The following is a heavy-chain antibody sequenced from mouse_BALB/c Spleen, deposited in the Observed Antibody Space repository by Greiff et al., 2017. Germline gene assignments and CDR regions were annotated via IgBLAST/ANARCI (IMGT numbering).Heavy chain of an antibody. CDR2: IYPGDGDT. J-gene: IGHJ3*01. CDR3: ARSGDFYYGNCPFAY. V-gene: IGHV1-80*01. Sequence: QVQLQQSGAELVRPGSSVKISCKASGYAFSSYWMNWVKQRPGQGLEWIGQIYPGDGDTNYNGKFKGKATLTADKSSSTAYMQLSSLTSENSAVYFCARSGDFYYGNCPFAYWGQGTLVTVSA. D-gene: IGHD2-1*01. CDR1: GYAFSSYW.